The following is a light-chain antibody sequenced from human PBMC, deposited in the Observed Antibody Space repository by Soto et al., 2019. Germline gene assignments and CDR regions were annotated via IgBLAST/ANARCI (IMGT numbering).Light chain of an antibody. V-gene: IGKV1-8*01. CDR3: QQYYSYPHT. CDR1: QGISSY. CDR2: AAS. Sequence: AIRMTQSPSSLSASTGDRVTITCRASQGISSYLAWYQQKPGKAPKLLIYAASTLQSGVPSRFSGSGSGTDVTLTISCLQSEDFATYYCQQYYSYPHTFGGGTKVEIK. J-gene: IGKJ4*01.